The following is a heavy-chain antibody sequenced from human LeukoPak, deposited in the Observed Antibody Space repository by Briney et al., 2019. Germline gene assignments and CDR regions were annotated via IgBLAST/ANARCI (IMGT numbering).Heavy chain of an antibody. Sequence: PGGSLRLSCAASGFTFSSYAMSWVRQAPGKGLEWVSAISGSGGSTYYADSVKGRFTISRDNSKNTPYLQMNSLRAEDTAVYYCAKVGTYYDILTGEVGFDYWGQGTLVTVSS. CDR2: ISGSGGST. CDR1: GFTFSSYA. J-gene: IGHJ4*02. CDR3: AKVGTYYDILTGEVGFDY. V-gene: IGHV3-23*01. D-gene: IGHD3-9*01.